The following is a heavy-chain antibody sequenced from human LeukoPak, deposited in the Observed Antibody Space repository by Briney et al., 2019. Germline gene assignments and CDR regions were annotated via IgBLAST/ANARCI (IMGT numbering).Heavy chain of an antibody. D-gene: IGHD6-13*01. CDR2: ISSSSSCI. Sequence: GGSLRLSCAASGFTFSSYSMNWVRQAPGKGLEWVSSISSSSSCIYYADSVKGRLTISRDNAKNSLYLQMNSLRAEDTAVYYCARDLGVSSSWYVAFDIWGQGTMVTVSS. V-gene: IGHV3-21*01. CDR3: ARDLGVSSSWYVAFDI. J-gene: IGHJ3*02. CDR1: GFTFSSYS.